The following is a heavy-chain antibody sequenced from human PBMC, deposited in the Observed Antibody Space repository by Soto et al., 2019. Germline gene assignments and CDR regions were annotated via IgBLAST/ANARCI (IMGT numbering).Heavy chain of an antibody. V-gene: IGHV3-23*01. D-gene: IGHD2-21*02. CDR3: AKDHGDAQAYYMDV. CDR2: ISGSGGTT. J-gene: IGHJ6*03. CDR1: RFTFSSHI. Sequence: VQLLESGGDLIQPGGSLRLSCAASRFTFSSHIMSWVRQAPGKGLEWVSAISGSGGTTYYADSVRGRFTISRDNSKNTLYLQMNSLSAEDTAMYFCAKDHGDAQAYYMDVWGKGTTVTVSS.